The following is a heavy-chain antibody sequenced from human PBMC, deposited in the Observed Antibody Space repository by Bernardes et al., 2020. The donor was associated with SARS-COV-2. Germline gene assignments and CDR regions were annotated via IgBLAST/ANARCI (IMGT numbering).Heavy chain of an antibody. J-gene: IGHJ5*02. V-gene: IGHV3-23*01. CDR2: ISGSGGST. Sequence: GGSLRLSCAASGFTFSSYAMSWVRQAPGKGLEWVSAISGSGGSTYYADSVKGRFTISRDNSKNTLYLQMNSLRAEDTAVYYCAKVSRIQETTLGNWFDPWGQGTLVTVSS. CDR3: AKVSRIQETTLGNWFDP. CDR1: GFTFSSYA. D-gene: IGHD5-18*01.